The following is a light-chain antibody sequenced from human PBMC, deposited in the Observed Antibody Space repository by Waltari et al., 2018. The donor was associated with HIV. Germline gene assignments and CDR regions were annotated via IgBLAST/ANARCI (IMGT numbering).Light chain of an antibody. V-gene: IGKV4-1*01. J-gene: IGKJ3*01. CDR2: WSS. CDR1: QNVLYSSTNKPY. Sequence: DIVMTQSPESLTVSLGERATIKCKSSQNVLYSSTNKPYLAWYQQKPGQAPKLLIYWSSTRVSGVPDRFSGSGSGTDFTLTISSLQAEDVAVYYCQSYYNPPSFALGPGTKVAVK. CDR3: QSYYNPPSFA.